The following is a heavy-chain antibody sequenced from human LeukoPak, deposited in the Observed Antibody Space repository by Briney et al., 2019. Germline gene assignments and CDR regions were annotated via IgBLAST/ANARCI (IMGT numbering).Heavy chain of an antibody. V-gene: IGHV3-7*01. D-gene: IGHD3-10*01. CDR3: ARSNRRGLINGFGYYFNY. CDR1: GFTFSSYW. Sequence: GGSLRLSCAASGFTFSSYWMSWVRQGPGKGLEWLANIKQDGSERYYVDSVKGRFTISRDNGKNSLYVQMNNLRAEDTAVYYCARSNRRGLINGFGYYFNYWGQGTLVTVSS. CDR2: IKQDGSER. J-gene: IGHJ4*02.